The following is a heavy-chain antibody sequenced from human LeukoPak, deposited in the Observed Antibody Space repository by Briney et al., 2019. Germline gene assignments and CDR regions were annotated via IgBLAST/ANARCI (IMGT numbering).Heavy chain of an antibody. V-gene: IGHV4-34*01. D-gene: IGHD5-12*01. Sequence: SETLSLTCAVYGGSFSGYYWSWTRQPPGKGLECSVEINHSGSTNYNPSLKSRVTISVDTSKNQFSLKLSSVTAADTAVYYCASGYSGYDYHYWGQGTLVTVSS. CDR3: ASGYSGYDYHY. CDR2: INHSGST. CDR1: GGSFSGYY. J-gene: IGHJ4*02.